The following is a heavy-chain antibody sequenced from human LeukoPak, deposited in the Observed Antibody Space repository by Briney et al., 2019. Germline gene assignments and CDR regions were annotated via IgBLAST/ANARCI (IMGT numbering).Heavy chain of an antibody. D-gene: IGHD6-19*01. V-gene: IGHV3-7*01. J-gene: IGHJ4*02. CDR2: INEGGNVK. CDR1: EFTFSAYW. Sequence: GGSLRLSCAASEFTFSAYWMTWVRQAPGKGLEWVANINEGGNVKFYVDSVKGRFTISRDNTKISLYLQMYSLGAEDTAVYYCARVGKNGWDFDHWGQGTLVTVSS. CDR3: ARVGKNGWDFDH.